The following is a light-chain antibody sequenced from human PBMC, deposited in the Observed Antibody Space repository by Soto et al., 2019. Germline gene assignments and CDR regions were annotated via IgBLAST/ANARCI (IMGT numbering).Light chain of an antibody. J-gene: IGKJ5*01. Sequence: EIVLTQSPGTLPLSPGERATLSCRASQSVSSSYLAWYQQKPGQAPRLLIYGASSRATGIPDRFSGSGSGTDFTLTISRLEPEDFAVYYCQQYGNSPPRITFGQWTRLEIK. CDR1: QSVSSSY. CDR2: GAS. CDR3: QQYGNSPPRIT. V-gene: IGKV3-20*01.